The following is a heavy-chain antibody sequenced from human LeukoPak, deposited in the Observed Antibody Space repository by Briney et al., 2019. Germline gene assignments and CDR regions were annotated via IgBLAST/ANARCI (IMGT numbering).Heavy chain of an antibody. J-gene: IGHJ4*02. CDR3: ARPRVPDS. Sequence: PGGSLRLSCAASGFTFSSSWMSWVRQAPGKGLEWVANIKKDGSETNYVDSVKGRFTISRDNAKKSLYLQMNSLRAEDTDVYYCARPRVPDSWGQGTLVTVSS. CDR1: GFTFSSSW. CDR2: IKKDGSET. V-gene: IGHV3-7*01.